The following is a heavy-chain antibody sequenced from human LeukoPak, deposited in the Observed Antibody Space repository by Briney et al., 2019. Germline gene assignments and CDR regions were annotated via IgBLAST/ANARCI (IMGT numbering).Heavy chain of an antibody. Sequence: PSETLSLTCTVSGGSISSYYWSWIRQPPGKGLEWIGSIYYSGSTNYNPFLKSRVTISVDTSKNHFSLKLSSVTAADTAIYYCARAYYDSSGYYRHFDYWGQGTLVTVSS. J-gene: IGHJ4*02. CDR2: IYYSGST. CDR3: ARAYYDSSGYYRHFDY. D-gene: IGHD3-22*01. CDR1: GGSISSYY. V-gene: IGHV4-59*01.